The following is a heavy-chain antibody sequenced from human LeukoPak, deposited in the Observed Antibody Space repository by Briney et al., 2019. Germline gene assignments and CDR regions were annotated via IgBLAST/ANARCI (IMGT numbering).Heavy chain of an antibody. Sequence: PGGSLRLSCAASGFIFSKYAMHWVRQAPGKGLEWVAVISHDGGDKNYADSVKGRFTISRDNSQTTLYLHMGSLRVEDSAVYYCARSGYTSGWPYDYWGQGTLVTVSS. J-gene: IGHJ4*02. D-gene: IGHD6-19*01. V-gene: IGHV3-30*14. CDR2: ISHDGGDK. CDR1: GFIFSKYA. CDR3: ARSGYTSGWPYDY.